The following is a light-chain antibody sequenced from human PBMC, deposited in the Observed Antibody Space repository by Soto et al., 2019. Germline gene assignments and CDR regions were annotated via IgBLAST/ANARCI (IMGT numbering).Light chain of an antibody. CDR2: AAS. CDR3: QQYITYQWT. Sequence: AIQMTQSPSSVSASTGDRVTISCRATQSIYTYLAWYQQKPGKPPNLLIYAASTLQSGVPSRFNGSGSGTEFTLTISSLQPDDFATYYCQQYITYQWTFGQGTKVDIK. V-gene: IGKV1-8*01. J-gene: IGKJ1*01. CDR1: QSIYTY.